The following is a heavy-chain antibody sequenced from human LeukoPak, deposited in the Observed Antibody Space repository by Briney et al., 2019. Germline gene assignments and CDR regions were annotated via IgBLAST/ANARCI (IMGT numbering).Heavy chain of an antibody. D-gene: IGHD3-9*01. V-gene: IGHV3-21*01. Sequence: KPGGSLRLSCAASGFTFSSYSMNWVRQAPGKGLEWVSSISSSSSYIYYADSVKGRFTISRDNAKNSLYLQMNSLRAEDTAVYYCAREAVGLRYFVFLSWGQGTLVTVSS. CDR3: AREAVGLRYFVFLS. J-gene: IGHJ5*02. CDR1: GFTFSSYS. CDR2: ISSSSSYI.